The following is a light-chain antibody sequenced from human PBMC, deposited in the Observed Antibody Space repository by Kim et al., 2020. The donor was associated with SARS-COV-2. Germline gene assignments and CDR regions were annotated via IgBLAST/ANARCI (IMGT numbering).Light chain of an antibody. CDR2: DTN. CDR3: LLFYRGTWV. V-gene: IGLV7-43*01. J-gene: IGLJ3*02. CDR1: TGAVTTAYW. Sequence: QAVVTQEPSLTVSPGGTVTLTRASSTGAVTTAYWPNWFQQKPGQPPRALIYDTNSRHSWTPGRFSGSLIGGQAALTLSGVQPEDEAEYYCLLFYRGTWVFGGGTKLTVL.